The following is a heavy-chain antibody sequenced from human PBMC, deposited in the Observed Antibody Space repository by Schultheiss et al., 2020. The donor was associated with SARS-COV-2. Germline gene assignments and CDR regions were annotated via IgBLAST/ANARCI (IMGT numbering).Heavy chain of an antibody. J-gene: IGHJ6*02. V-gene: IGHV3-48*03. Sequence: GGSLRLSCAASGFTFSTYEMNWVRQAPGKGLEWVSYIDSSGSTIHYADSLKGRFTISRDNAKNSLYLQMNSLRAEDTAVYYCARVDLQLSMDVWGQGTTVTVSS. CDR2: IDSSGSTI. CDR3: ARVDLQLSMDV. D-gene: IGHD3-9*01. CDR1: GFTFSTYE.